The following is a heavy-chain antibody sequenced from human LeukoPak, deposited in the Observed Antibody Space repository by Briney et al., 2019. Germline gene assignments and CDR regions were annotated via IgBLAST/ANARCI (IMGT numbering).Heavy chain of an antibody. J-gene: IGHJ2*01. CDR2: IYHSGST. CDR1: GGSISSSNW. D-gene: IGHD3-9*01. Sequence: PSGTLSLTCAVSGGSISSSNWWSWVRQPPGKGLEWIGEIYHSGSTNYNPSLKSRVTISVDKSKNQFSLKLSSVTAADTAVYYCARVRLRYFDWHYYWYFDLWGRGTLVAVSS. CDR3: ARVRLRYFDWHYYWYFDL. V-gene: IGHV4-4*02.